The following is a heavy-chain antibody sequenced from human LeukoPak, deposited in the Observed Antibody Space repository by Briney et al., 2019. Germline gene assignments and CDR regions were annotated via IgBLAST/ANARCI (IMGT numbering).Heavy chain of an antibody. CDR2: INTNTGNP. Sequence: GASVKVSCKASGYTFTSYAMNWVRQAPGQGLEWMGWINTNTGNPTYAQGFTGRFVLSLDTSVSTAYLQISSLKADDTAVYYCARGRIVVVPAAIMDVWGKGTTVTVSS. V-gene: IGHV7-4-1*02. D-gene: IGHD2-2*01. J-gene: IGHJ6*03. CDR1: GYTFTSYA. CDR3: ARGRIVVVPAAIMDV.